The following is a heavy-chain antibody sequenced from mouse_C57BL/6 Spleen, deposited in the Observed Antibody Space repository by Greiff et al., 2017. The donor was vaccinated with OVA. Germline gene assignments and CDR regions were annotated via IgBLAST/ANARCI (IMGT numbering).Heavy chain of an antibody. CDR1: GFSLTSYA. D-gene: IGHD3-2*02. CDR2: IWTGGGT. J-gene: IGHJ4*01. V-gene: IGHV2-9-1*01. CDR3: ARKWTAQTYYAMDY. Sequence: QVQLQQSGPGLVAPSQSLSITCTVSGFSLTSYAISWVRQPPGKGLEWLGVIWTGGGTNYNSALKSRLSISKDNSKSQVFLKMNSLQTDDTARYYCARKWTAQTYYAMDYWGQGTSVTVSS.